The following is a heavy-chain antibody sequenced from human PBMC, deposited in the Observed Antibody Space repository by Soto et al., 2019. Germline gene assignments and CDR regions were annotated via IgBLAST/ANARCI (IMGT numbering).Heavy chain of an antibody. CDR1: GFTFGTYW. J-gene: IGHJ2*01. D-gene: IGHD5-12*01. V-gene: IGHV3-7*01. Sequence: LTLCCAASGFTFGTYWMSWVRPAPGKELEWVANIKQDVSETYYEGTGKGRLTISRDNAKNSLYLQMNSLRAADTDVYYCVRDGWLRPYGYFELWGSGTLVTASS. CDR2: IKQDVSET. CDR3: VRDGWLRPYGYFEL.